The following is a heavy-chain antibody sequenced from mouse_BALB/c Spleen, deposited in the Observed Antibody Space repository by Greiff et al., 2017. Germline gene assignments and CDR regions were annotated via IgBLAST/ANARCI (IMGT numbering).Heavy chain of an antibody. CDR3: ARRITTVVAKDAMDY. Sequence: EVQGVESGGGLVQPGGSRKLSCAASGFTFSSFGMHWVRQDPEKGLEWVAYISSGSSTIYYADTVKGRFTISRDNPKNTLFLQMTSLRSEDTAMYYCARRITTVVAKDAMDYWGQGTSVTVSS. CDR1: GFTFSSFG. J-gene: IGHJ4*01. V-gene: IGHV5-17*02. CDR2: ISSGSSTI. D-gene: IGHD1-1*01.